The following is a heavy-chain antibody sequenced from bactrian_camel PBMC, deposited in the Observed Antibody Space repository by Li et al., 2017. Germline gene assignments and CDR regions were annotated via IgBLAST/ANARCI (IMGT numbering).Heavy chain of an antibody. D-gene: IGHD3*01. V-gene: IGHV3-2*01. CDR2: IYSADSKT. J-gene: IGHJ4*01. CDR3: AADGDPAGGTWCGLLLTGYNY. Sequence: VQLVESGGGLVQPGGSLVVSCAASNLPYRSYYITWVRQALGKGLEWVATIYSADSKTYYGASVKGRFTISRDNAKNTVRLQMNSLKPEDTAIHYCAADGDPAGGTWCGLLLTGYNYWGQGTQVTVS. CDR1: NLPYRSYY.